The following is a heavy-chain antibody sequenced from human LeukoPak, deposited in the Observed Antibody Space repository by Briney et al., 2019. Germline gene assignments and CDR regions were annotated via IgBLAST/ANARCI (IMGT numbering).Heavy chain of an antibody. CDR3: ARLDRADYSTSPIPYYNYFMDA. J-gene: IGHJ6*03. CDR2: ISSDNTYI. Sequence: PGGSLRLSCAASGFTFSYYSVTWFRQAPAKGLEWVSSISSDNTYIYYADSVRGRFTISRDNAKNLFYLQMNSLRAEDTAVYYCARLDRADYSTSPIPYYNYFMDAWDKGTTVTVSS. V-gene: IGHV3-21*06. D-gene: IGHD6-13*01. CDR1: GFTFSYYS.